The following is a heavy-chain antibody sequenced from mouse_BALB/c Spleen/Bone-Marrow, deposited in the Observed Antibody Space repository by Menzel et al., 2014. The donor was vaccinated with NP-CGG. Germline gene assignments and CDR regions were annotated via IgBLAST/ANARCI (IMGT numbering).Heavy chain of an antibody. D-gene: IGHD2-3*01. Sequence: LVESGASVKISCKASGYSFTGYFMNWVKQSHGKSLEWIGRINPYNGDTFYNQKFKGKATLTVDKSSSTAHMELLSLTSEDSAVYYCGRDDGQAWFAYWGQGTLVTVSA. V-gene: IGHV1-37*01. CDR1: GYSFTGYF. CDR2: INPYNGDT. J-gene: IGHJ3*01. CDR3: GRDDGQAWFAY.